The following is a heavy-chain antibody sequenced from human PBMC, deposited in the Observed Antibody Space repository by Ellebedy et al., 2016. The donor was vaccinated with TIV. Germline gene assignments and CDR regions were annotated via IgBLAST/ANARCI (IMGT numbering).Heavy chain of an antibody. D-gene: IGHD2-15*01. Sequence: PGGSLRLSCEASGFTFSSFAMGWARRTQGKGLEGVSGLHGSGRGIRYSDPVKGRFTISRDNSKNTVYLQMKSLRAEDTGIYYCVKDQIAVDGRWVFDLWGQGTMVTVSS. CDR3: VKDQIAVDGRWVFDL. CDR2: LHGSGRGI. J-gene: IGHJ3*01. V-gene: IGHV3-23*01. CDR1: GFTFSSFA.